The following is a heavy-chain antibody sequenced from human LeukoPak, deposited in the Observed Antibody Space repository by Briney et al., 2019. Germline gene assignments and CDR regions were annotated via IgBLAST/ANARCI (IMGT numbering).Heavy chain of an antibody. J-gene: IGHJ4*02. CDR2: IIPIFGTA. Sequence: GASVKVSCKASGGTFSSYAISWVRQAPGQGLEWMGRIIPIFGTANYAQKFQGRVTMTTDESTSTAYMELSSLRSEDTAVYYCARESGSLRYFDWSYASYYFDYWGQGTLVTVSS. CDR1: GGTFSSYA. CDR3: ARESGSLRYFDWSYASYYFDY. V-gene: IGHV1-69*05. D-gene: IGHD3-9*01.